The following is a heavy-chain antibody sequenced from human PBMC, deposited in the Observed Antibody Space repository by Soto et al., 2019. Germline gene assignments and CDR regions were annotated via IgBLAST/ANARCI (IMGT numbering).Heavy chain of an antibody. CDR3: ARGHSTDCSNGVCSFFYNHEMDV. Sequence: HWVRQAPGQGLEWLGRINPKSGGTSTAQKFQGWVTMTRDRSISTVYMELTRLRSDDTAVYFCARGHSTDCSNGVCSFFYNHEMDVWGQGATVTVSS. J-gene: IGHJ6*02. D-gene: IGHD2-8*01. CDR2: INPKSGGT. V-gene: IGHV1-2*04.